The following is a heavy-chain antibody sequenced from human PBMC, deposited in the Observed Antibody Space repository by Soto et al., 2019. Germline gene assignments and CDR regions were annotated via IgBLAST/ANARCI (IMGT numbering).Heavy chain of an antibody. CDR1: GFTFSSYW. D-gene: IGHD3-22*01. J-gene: IGHJ5*02. Sequence: PGGSLRLSCAAPGFTFSSYWMSWVRQAPGKGLEWVANIKQDGSEKYYVDSVKGRFTISRDNAKNSLYLQMNSLRAEDTAVYYCARPSLDYYDSSGYYYGPHWFDPWGQGTLVTVSS. V-gene: IGHV3-7*01. CDR2: IKQDGSEK. CDR3: ARPSLDYYDSSGYYYGPHWFDP.